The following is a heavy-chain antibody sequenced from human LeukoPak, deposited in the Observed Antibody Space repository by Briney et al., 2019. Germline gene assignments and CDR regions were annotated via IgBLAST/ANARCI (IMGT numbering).Heavy chain of an antibody. CDR2: LRYDGTKT. J-gene: IGHJ4*02. V-gene: IGHV3-30*02. D-gene: IGHD3-10*01. CDR1: GFTFNTYG. CDR3: AKEFYRNDYYGAGSPDY. Sequence: PGGSLRLSCETPGFTFNTYGMHWVRQAPGKGLEWVTFLRYDGTKTYYGDSVKGRFTISRDNSKNTLYLQMNSLRAEDTAVYYCAKEFYRNDYYGAGSPDYWGQGTLVTVSS.